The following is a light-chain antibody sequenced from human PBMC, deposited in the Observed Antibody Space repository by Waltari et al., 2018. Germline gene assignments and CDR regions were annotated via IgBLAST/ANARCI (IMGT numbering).Light chain of an antibody. CDR3: QSYDSGQWV. Sequence: QSVLTQPPSVSGAPGQRVTISCPGSSSNIGAGSAVHWYQQFSGTAPKLLIFDNDNRPSGVPDRFSGSRSGTSAYLAITGLQTDDEADYFCQSYDSGQWVFGGGTKVTVL. CDR2: DND. V-gene: IGLV1-40*01. J-gene: IGLJ3*02. CDR1: SSNIGAGSA.